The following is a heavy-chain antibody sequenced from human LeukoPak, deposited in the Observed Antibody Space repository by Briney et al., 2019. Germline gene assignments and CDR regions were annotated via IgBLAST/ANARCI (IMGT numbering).Heavy chain of an antibody. V-gene: IGHV3-33*06. J-gene: IGHJ6*03. CDR3: AKGLNYYYMDV. Sequence: GGSLRLSCAASGFTFSSYGMHWVRQAPGKGLEWVAVIWYDGSNKYYADSVKGRFTISRDNSKNTLYLQMNSLRAEGTAVYYCAKGLNYYYMDVWGKGTTVTVSS. CDR2: IWYDGSNK. CDR1: GFTFSSYG.